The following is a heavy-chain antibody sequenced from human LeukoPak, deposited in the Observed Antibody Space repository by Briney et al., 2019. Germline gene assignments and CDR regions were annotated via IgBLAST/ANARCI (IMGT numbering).Heavy chain of an antibody. CDR2: IYYSGST. D-gene: IGHD4-23*01. Sequence: PSETLSLTCSVSGGSISSDDYCWNWIRQHPGKGLEWIGYIYYSGSTYYNPSLKSRVALSVDTSKNQFSLKLSSLTAADTAVYYCARDDGGNDYWGQGTLVTVSS. CDR1: GGSISSDDYC. J-gene: IGHJ4*02. V-gene: IGHV4-31*03. CDR3: ARDDGGNDY.